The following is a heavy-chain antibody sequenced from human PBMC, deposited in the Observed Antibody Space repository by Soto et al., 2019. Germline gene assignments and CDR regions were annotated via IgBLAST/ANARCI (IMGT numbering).Heavy chain of an antibody. J-gene: IGHJ4*02. CDR2: IWYDGSNK. V-gene: IGHV3-33*01. Sequence: PGGSLRLSCAASGFTFSSYGMHWVRQAPGKGLEWVAVIWYDGSNKYYADSVKGRFTISRDNSKNTLYLQMNSLRAEDTAVYYCASSSPNGYNVFDYWGQGTLVTVSS. CDR1: GFTFSSYG. D-gene: IGHD5-12*01. CDR3: ASSSPNGYNVFDY.